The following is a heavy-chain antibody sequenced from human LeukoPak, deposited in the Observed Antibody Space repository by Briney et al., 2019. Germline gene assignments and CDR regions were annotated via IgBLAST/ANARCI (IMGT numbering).Heavy chain of an antibody. J-gene: IGHJ4*02. CDR3: ARDGYGDFVDY. V-gene: IGHV3-48*01. Sequence: GGSLRLSCAASGFTFSSYAMSWVRQAPGKGLEWVSYISSSSSTIYYADSVKGRFTISRDNAKNSLYLQMNSLRAEDTAVYYCARDGYGDFVDYWGQGTLVTVSS. CDR2: ISSSSSTI. CDR1: GFTFSSYA. D-gene: IGHD4-17*01.